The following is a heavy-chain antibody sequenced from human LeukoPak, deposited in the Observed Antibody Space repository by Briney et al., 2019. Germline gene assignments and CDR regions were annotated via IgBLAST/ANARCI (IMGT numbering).Heavy chain of an antibody. CDR1: AFSFSSFA. J-gene: IGHJ6*03. CDR3: TTDYWQSDMDV. Sequence: GGSLRLSCAASAFSFSSFAMTWVRQAPGKGLEWVSGIHGSGVTTYYADSVKGRFTISRDNSRKMLYLQMNSLKTEDTAVYYCTTDYWQSDMDVWGKGTTVTVSS. V-gene: IGHV3-23*01. CDR2: IHGSGVTT. D-gene: IGHD2-15*01.